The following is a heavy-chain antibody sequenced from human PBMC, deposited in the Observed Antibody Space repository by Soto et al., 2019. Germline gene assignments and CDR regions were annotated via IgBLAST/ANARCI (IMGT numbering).Heavy chain of an antibody. CDR3: ARDHIALDY. Sequence: QVQLVESGGGVVQPGRSLRLSCAASGFTFSSYGMHWVRQAPGKGLEWVAVIWYDGSDKYYADSVKGRFTISRDNSKKKVYLQMNSLSAEDTAVYYCARDHIALDYWGQGPQVTVSS. V-gene: IGHV3-33*01. CDR2: IWYDGSDK. J-gene: IGHJ4*02. CDR1: GFTFSSYG. D-gene: IGHD6-13*01.